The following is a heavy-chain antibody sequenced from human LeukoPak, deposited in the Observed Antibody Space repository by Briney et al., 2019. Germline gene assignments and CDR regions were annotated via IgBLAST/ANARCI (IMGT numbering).Heavy chain of an antibody. Sequence: SETLSLTCAVYGGSFSGYYWSWIRQPPGKGLERIGEINHSGSTNYNPSPKSRVTISVDTSKNQFSLKLSSVTAADTAVYYCARSGLDSRYYFGMDVWGQGTTVTVSS. CDR1: GGSFSGYY. V-gene: IGHV4-34*01. CDR3: ARSGLDSRYYFGMDV. D-gene: IGHD5-12*01. J-gene: IGHJ6*02. CDR2: INHSGST.